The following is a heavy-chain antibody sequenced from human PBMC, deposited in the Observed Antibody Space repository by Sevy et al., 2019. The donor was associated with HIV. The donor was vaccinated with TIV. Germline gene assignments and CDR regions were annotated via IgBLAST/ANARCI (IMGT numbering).Heavy chain of an antibody. D-gene: IGHD2-2*01. CDR3: ARDGIVIVSNAVAVSGFFDS. V-gene: IGHV3-33*01. CDR2: IWYDGSNK. CDR1: GFIFSNYG. J-gene: IGHJ4*02. Sequence: GGSLRLSCAASGFIFSNYGMHWVRQAPGKGLEWVAVIWYDGSNKYYTDSVKGRFTISRDNSKNTLYLQMNSLRAEDTALYYCARDGIVIVSNAVAVSGFFDSRGQGTLVTVSS.